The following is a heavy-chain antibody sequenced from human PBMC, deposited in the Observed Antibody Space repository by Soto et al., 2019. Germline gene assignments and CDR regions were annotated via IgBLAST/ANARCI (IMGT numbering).Heavy chain of an antibody. V-gene: IGHV3-21*01. CDR2: ISSSSSYI. CDR1: GFTVSSNY. D-gene: IGHD3-22*01. CDR3: ARDSHDSSGYYCRFDY. Sequence: GGSLRLACAASGFTVSSNYMSWVRQAPGKGLEWVSSISSSSSYIYYADPVKGRFTISRDNAKNSLYLQMNSLRAEDTAVYYCARDSHDSSGYYCRFDYWGQGTLVTFSS. J-gene: IGHJ4*02.